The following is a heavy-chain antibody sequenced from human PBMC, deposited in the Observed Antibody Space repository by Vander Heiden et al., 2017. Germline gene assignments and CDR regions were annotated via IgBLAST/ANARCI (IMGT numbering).Heavy chain of an antibody. D-gene: IGHD6-13*01. Sequence: EVQLLESGGGLVQPGGSLRLSCAASGFTFSSDPMGWVRQAPGKGLEWVSAIRGSGGSTYYADSVKGRFTISRDNSKNTLYLQMNSLRAEDTAVYYCAKGGVRQQVGGYFDYWGQGTLVTVSS. CDR2: IRGSGGST. CDR3: AKGGVRQQVGGYFDY. V-gene: IGHV3-23*01. CDR1: GFTFSSDP. J-gene: IGHJ4*02.